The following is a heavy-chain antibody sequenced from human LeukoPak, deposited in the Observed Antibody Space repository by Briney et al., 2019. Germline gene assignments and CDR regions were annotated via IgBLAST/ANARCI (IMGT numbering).Heavy chain of an antibody. V-gene: IGHV4-34*01. CDR2: INHSGST. CDR1: GGSFSGYY. CDR3: ARVGGSSGIQLWFSGDFDY. J-gene: IGHJ4*02. Sequence: PSETLSLTCAVYGGSFSGYYWSWIRQPPGKGLEWIGEINHSGSTNYNPSLKSRVTISVDTSKNQFSLKLSSVTAADTAVYYCARVGGSSGIQLWFSGDFDYWGQGTLVTVSS. D-gene: IGHD5-18*01.